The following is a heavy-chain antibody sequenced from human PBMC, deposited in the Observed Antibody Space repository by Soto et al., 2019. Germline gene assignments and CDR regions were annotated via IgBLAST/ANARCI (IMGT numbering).Heavy chain of an antibody. CDR1: GFTFSNYG. D-gene: IGHD5-12*01. Sequence: QVQLVESGGGVVQPGRSLRLSCEASGFTFSNYGMHWVRQAPGKGLEWVAVIWNGGSSRYYADSVKGRFTVSRDNSKNKLLLQMKNGRGVETAVYYCGVPDIVAAIGAALDYWAQGTLVTVSS. J-gene: IGHJ4*02. CDR3: GVPDIVAAIGAALDY. V-gene: IGHV3-33*03. CDR2: IWNGGSSR.